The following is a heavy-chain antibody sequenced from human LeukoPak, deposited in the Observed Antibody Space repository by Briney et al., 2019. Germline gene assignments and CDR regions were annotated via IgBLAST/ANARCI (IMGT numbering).Heavy chain of an antibody. CDR1: GFTFSSYS. CDR3: ARDAYYDSSGYYLYYYYGMDA. D-gene: IGHD3-22*01. Sequence: GGSLRLSCAASGFTFSSYSMNWVRQAPGKGLEWVSSISSSSSYIYYADSVKGRFTISRDNAKNSLYLQMNSLRAEDTAVYYCARDAYYDSSGYYLYYYYGMDAWGQGTTVTVSS. J-gene: IGHJ6*02. CDR2: ISSSSSYI. V-gene: IGHV3-21*01.